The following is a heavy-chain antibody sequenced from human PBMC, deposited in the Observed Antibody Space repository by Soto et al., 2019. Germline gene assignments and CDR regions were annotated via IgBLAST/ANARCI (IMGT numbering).Heavy chain of an antibody. D-gene: IGHD3-9*01. CDR2: ISGSGGST. J-gene: IGHJ3*02. Sequence: GVLRLSCAASGFTFSSYAMSWVRQAPGKGLEWVSAISGSGGSTYYADSVKGRFTISRDNSKNTLYLQMNSLRAEDTAVYYCAKLTIFWAEMVNAFDIWGQGTMVTVSS. V-gene: IGHV3-23*01. CDR3: AKLTIFWAEMVNAFDI. CDR1: GFTFSSYA.